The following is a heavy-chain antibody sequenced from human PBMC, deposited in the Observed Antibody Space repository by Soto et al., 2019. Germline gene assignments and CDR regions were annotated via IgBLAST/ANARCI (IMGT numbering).Heavy chain of an antibody. J-gene: IGHJ4*01. D-gene: IGHD6-6*01. CDR1: GDTFTCYS. CDR2: INAGNGNT. V-gene: IGHV1-3*01. Sequence: GAPVEACCKAPGDTFTCYSMNWVRHAPGQRHEWMGWINAGNGNTKYSQKFQGRVTKTRDTSASTAYIELSRLRYEDKDVYFSTGDRQKCNSIWSFDYWGNGTLDTVSP. CDR3: TGDRQKCNSIWSFDY.